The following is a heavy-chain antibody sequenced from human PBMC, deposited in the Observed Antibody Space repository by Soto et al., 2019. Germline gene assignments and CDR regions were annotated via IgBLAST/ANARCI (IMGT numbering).Heavy chain of an antibody. CDR3: ARWTLQQPADRGYYFDS. CDR1: GGSFSGYY. CDR2: INHSGST. V-gene: IGHV4-34*01. J-gene: IGHJ4*02. D-gene: IGHD6-13*01. Sequence: KPSETLSLTCAVYGGSFSGYYWSWIRQPPGKGLEWIGEINHSGSTNYNPSLKSRVTISVDTSKNQFSLKLSSVTAADTAVYYCARWTLQQPADRGYYFDSWGQGTLVTVSS.